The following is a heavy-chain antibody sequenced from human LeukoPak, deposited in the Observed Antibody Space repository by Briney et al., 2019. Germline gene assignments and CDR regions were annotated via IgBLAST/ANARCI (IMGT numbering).Heavy chain of an antibody. CDR2: IYTSGST. CDR1: GGSIRSGSYY. CDR3: ARSTWGFFVTLGYYFDY. D-gene: IGHD3-3*01. V-gene: IGHV4-61*02. J-gene: IGHJ4*02. Sequence: SETLSLTCTVSGGSIRSGSYYWSWIRQPAGKGLEWIGRIYTSGSTNYNPSLKSRVTISVDTSKSQFSLKLSSVTAADTAVYYCARSTWGFFVTLGYYFDYWGQGTLVTVSS.